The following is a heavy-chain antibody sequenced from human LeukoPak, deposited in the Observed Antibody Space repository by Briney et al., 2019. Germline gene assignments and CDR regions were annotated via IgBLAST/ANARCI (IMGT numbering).Heavy chain of an antibody. CDR2: INHSGST. J-gene: IGHJ5*02. CDR1: GGSFSGYY. Sequence: SETLSLTCAVYGGSFSGYYWSWIRQPPGKGLEWIGEINHSGSTNYNPSLKSRVTISVDTSKNQFSLKLSSVTAADTAVYYCAREIAVAEINWFDPWGQGTLVTVSS. V-gene: IGHV4-34*01. D-gene: IGHD6-19*01. CDR3: AREIAVAEINWFDP.